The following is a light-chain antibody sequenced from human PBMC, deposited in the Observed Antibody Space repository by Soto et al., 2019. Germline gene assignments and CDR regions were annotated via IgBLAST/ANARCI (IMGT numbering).Light chain of an antibody. CDR3: RQHGNSRCT. V-gene: IGKV3-20*01. J-gene: IGKJ1*01. CDR2: GAS. CDR1: QRVSCSS. Sequence: ETVLTQSPGTLSLSPGERATLSCRACQRVSCSSLAWYQQKPGQAPWLRIYGASTRAPGIPDRLSAGWSETGITRSNSRAVPEDAGVYHCRQHGNSRCTVGQGIKMETK.